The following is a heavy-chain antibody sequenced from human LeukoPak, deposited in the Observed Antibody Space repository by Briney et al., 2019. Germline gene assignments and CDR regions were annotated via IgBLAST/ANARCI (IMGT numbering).Heavy chain of an antibody. CDR3: ARVIAAAGRPLHYYYYGMDV. J-gene: IGHJ6*02. Sequence: SETLSLTCTVSGGSISSSSYYWGWIRQPPGKGLEWIGSIYYSGSTYYNPSLKSRVTISVDTSKNQFSLKLSSVTAADTAVYYCARVIAAAGRPLHYYYYGMDVWGQGTTVTVSS. CDR1: GGSISSSSYY. V-gene: IGHV4-39*07. D-gene: IGHD6-13*01. CDR2: IYYSGST.